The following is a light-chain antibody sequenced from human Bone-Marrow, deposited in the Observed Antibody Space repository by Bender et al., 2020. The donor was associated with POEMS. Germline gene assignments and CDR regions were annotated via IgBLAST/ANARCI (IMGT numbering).Light chain of an antibody. J-gene: IGLJ3*02. CDR3: ASYTTSNTCV. Sequence: SYVLTQPPSVSVAPGQTARITCGGNNIVSKSVHWYQQKPGQAPVLVVFDDSDRPSGIPERFSGSKSGNTASLTISGLQAEDEADYYCASYTTSNTCVFGGGTKLTVL. CDR2: DDS. V-gene: IGLV3-21*02. CDR1: NIVSKS.